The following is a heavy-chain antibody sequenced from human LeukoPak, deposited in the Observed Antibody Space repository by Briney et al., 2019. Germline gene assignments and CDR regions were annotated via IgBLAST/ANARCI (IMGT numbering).Heavy chain of an antibody. Sequence: GGSLRLSCAASGFTFSSYGMHWVRQAPGKGLEWVAVISYDGSNKYYADSVKGRFTISRDNSKNTLYLQMNSLGVEDTAVYYCARDLNREDFDYWGQGTLVAVSS. J-gene: IGHJ4*02. V-gene: IGHV3-30*03. CDR3: ARDLNREDFDY. CDR1: GFTFSSYG. D-gene: IGHD1-14*01. CDR2: ISYDGSNK.